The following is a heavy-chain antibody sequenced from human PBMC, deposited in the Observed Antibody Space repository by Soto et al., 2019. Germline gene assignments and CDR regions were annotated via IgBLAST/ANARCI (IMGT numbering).Heavy chain of an antibody. J-gene: IGHJ4*02. CDR3: ARLGPTPFDY. CDR2: INTSSITI. Sequence: EVQLVESGGGLVQPGGSLRLSCAASGFTFSSYTMNWVRQAPGKGLEWVSSINTSSITIRYADSVKGRFTISRDNAKNYLYLQMTSLRDEDTAVYYCARLGPTPFDYWGQGTLVTVSS. CDR1: GFTFSSYT. V-gene: IGHV3-48*02.